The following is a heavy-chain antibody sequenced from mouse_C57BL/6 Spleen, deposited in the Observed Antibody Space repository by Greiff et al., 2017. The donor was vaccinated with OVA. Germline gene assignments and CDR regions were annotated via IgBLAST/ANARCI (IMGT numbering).Heavy chain of an antibody. CDR2: IYWDDDK. D-gene: IGHD1-1*01. Sequence: QVTLKVCGPGILQSSQTLSLTCSFSGFSLSTSGMGVSWIRQPSGKGLEWLAHIYWDDDKRYNPSLKSRLTISKDTSRNQVFLKITSVDTADTATYYCARSLLRYWYFDVWGTGTTVTVSS. CDR1: GFSLSTSGMG. V-gene: IGHV8-12*01. CDR3: ARSLLRYWYFDV. J-gene: IGHJ1*03.